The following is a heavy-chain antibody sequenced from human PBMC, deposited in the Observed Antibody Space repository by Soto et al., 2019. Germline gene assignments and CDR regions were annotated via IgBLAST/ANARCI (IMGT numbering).Heavy chain of an antibody. J-gene: IGHJ6*02. V-gene: IGHV4-30-2*05. CDR2: MYHSGTF. CDR3: ARDYRVPSAGAMDV. Sequence: KTSETLSLTCAVSGGSIGGVGYSWSWIRQPPGGGLEWIGYMYHSGTFLKSPSLKTRLTMSLDMSKNQFSLKVNSVTAADTAVYYCARDYRVPSAGAMDVWGQGTTVTVSS. CDR1: GGSIGGVGYS. D-gene: IGHD3-16*02.